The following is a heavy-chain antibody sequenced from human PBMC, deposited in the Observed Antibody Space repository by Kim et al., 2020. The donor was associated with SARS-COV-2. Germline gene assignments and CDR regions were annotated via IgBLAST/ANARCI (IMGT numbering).Heavy chain of an antibody. D-gene: IGHD3-3*01. CDR1: GYTFTSYG. Sequence: ASVKVSCKASGYTFTSYGISWVRQAPGQGLEWMGWISAYNGNTNYAQKLQGRVTMTTDTSTSTAYMELRSLRSDDTAVYYCASTLGRETIFGVVGLNFDYWGQGTLVTVSS. V-gene: IGHV1-18*04. CDR3: ASTLGRETIFGVVGLNFDY. CDR2: ISAYNGNT. J-gene: IGHJ4*02.